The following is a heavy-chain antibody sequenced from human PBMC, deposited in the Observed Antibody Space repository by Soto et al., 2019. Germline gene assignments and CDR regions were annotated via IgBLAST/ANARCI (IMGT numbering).Heavy chain of an antibody. Sequence: PGGSLRLSCAVPGGIFHGYGMHWVRQAPGKGLEWVAIIRFDGSNEEYADSVKGRFTISRDNSKNTLYLQMNTLGADDTAVYYCARDGIGGTVFRGYLDYWGRGTVVTVSS. J-gene: IGHJ4*02. CDR3: ARDGIGGTVFRGYLDY. CDR1: GGIFHGYG. CDR2: IRFDGSNE. V-gene: IGHV3-33*01. D-gene: IGHD1-7*01.